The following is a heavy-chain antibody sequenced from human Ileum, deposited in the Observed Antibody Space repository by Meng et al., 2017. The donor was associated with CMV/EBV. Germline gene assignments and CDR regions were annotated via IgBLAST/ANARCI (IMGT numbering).Heavy chain of an antibody. CDR2: TAYRSKWDY. Sequence: QLQQPGPGPVNHSQTLSPPFDISGDSVSTNNVAWNWIRQSPLRGLEWLGRTAYRSKWDYEYSVSVESRITISPDTSKNQFSLHLRSVTPEDTAIYYCARESELLRFDHWGQGTLVTVSS. CDR1: GDSVSTNNVA. D-gene: IGHD6-6*01. J-gene: IGHJ4*02. V-gene: IGHV6-1*01. CDR3: ARESELLRFDH.